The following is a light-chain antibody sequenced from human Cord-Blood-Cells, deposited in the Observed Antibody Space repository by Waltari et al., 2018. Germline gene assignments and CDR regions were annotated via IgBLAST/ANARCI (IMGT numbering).Light chain of an antibody. CDR1: QSVSSN. CDR3: QQYNNWPLYT. V-gene: IGKV3-15*01. CDR2: GAS. J-gene: IGKJ2*01. Sequence: EIAMTQSPATLSVSPGGRATLSCRASQSVSSNLAWYQQKPGQAPRLLIYGASTRATGIPARFSGSGSGTEFTLTISSLQSEDFAVYYCQQYNNWPLYTFGQGTKLEIK.